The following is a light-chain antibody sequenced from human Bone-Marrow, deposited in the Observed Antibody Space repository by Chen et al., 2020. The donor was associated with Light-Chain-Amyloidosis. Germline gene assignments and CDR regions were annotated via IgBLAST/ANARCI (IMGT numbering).Light chain of an antibody. CDR3: QQYDAYPLT. CDR2: QAS. J-gene: IGKJ4*01. CDR1: QSISSG. Sequence: DIQLTQSPSTLSTSVGDRVTVSCRASQSISSGLAWYQQKPGKAPKLLIYQASTLGGGVPSRFSGSGSGTEFTLTVSGLQPDDVATYYCQQYDAYPLTFGGGTKVEI. V-gene: IGKV1-5*03.